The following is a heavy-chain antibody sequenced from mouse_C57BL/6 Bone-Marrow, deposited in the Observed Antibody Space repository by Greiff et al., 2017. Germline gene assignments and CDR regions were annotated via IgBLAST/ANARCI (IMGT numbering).Heavy chain of an antibody. D-gene: IGHD1-1*01. V-gene: IGHV1-15*01. Sequence: QVQLQQSGAELVRPGASVTLSCKASGYTFTDYEMPWVKQTPVHGLEWIGAIDPATGGTAYNQQFKGKAILTADTSSSTAYMELRSLTSEDSAVDYCTRRPFYGSSAAWFAYWGQGTLVTVSA. CDR1: GYTFTDYE. J-gene: IGHJ3*01. CDR3: TRRPFYGSSAAWFAY. CDR2: IDPATGGT.